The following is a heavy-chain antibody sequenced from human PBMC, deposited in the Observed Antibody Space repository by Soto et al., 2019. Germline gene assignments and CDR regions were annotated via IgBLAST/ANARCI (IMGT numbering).Heavy chain of an antibody. V-gene: IGHV3-30*04. CDR1: GFTFSRYA. CDR2: ISKDGSNK. Sequence: QVQVVESGGGVVQPGRSLRLSCAASGFTFSRYAIHWVRQAPGKGLEGVAVISKDGSNKYYVDSVKGRFTISRDNSRNTLYLQMNSLRDEDAAVYYCARSRSGAVADSFDFWGQGTLVTVSS. CDR3: ARSRSGAVADSFDF. J-gene: IGHJ4*02. D-gene: IGHD3-10*01.